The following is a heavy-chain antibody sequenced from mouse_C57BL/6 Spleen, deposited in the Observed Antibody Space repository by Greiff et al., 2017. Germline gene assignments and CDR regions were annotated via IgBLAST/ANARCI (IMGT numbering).Heavy chain of an antibody. Sequence: QLQQPGAELVKPGASVKLSCKASGYTFTSYWMQWVKQRPGQGLEWIGEIDPSDSYTNYNQKFKGKATLTVDTSSSTAYMQLSSLTSEDSAVYYCSNYYGSSPLWYFDVWGTGTTVTVSS. J-gene: IGHJ1*03. CDR3: SNYYGSSPLWYFDV. CDR1: GYTFTSYW. V-gene: IGHV1-50*01. CDR2: IDPSDSYT. D-gene: IGHD1-1*01.